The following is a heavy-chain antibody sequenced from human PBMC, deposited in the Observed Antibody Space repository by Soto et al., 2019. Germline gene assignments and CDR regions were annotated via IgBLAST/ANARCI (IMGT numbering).Heavy chain of an antibody. J-gene: IGHJ3*01. V-gene: IGHV3-33*01. CDR2: IWYDGSNT. D-gene: IGHD3-16*01. CDR3: AIANFMRSGIYEPFVF. Sequence: LRLSCVASGFFFRDFGMHWVRQAPGKGLEWVSVIWYDGSNTYQGESVKGRFTMSRDISKNTLYLQMDSLRPEDTAVYYCAIANFMRSGIYEPFVFWGQGTLVSGS. CDR1: GFFFRDFG.